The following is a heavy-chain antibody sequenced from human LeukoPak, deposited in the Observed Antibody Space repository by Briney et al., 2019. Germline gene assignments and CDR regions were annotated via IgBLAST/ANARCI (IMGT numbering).Heavy chain of an antibody. Sequence: GGSLRLSCAASGFTFSSYWMHWVRQAPGKGLVWVSRINSDGSSTSYADSVKGRFTISRDNSENTLHLQMKSLRHEDTAVYYCARDWSAAVYAPFDYWGQGTLVTVSS. V-gene: IGHV3-74*01. CDR2: INSDGSST. CDR1: GFTFSSYW. J-gene: IGHJ4*02. D-gene: IGHD5/OR15-5a*01. CDR3: ARDWSAAVYAPFDY.